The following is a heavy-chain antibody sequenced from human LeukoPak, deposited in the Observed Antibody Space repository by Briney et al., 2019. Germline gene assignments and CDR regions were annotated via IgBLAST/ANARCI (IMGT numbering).Heavy chain of an antibody. V-gene: IGHV3-49*04. D-gene: IGHD2-2*01. J-gene: IGHJ4*02. CDR1: GFTFGDYG. CDR2: IQSRTYGAAT. Sequence: GGSLRLSCTTSGFTFGDYGMSWVRQAPGKGLEWVAFIQSRTYGAATQYAASVKGRFTISRDDSKGLAFPQMNSLKTEDTAVYYCTASDHRYCSSISCHFDYWGQGALVTVSS. CDR3: TASDHRYCSSISCHFDY.